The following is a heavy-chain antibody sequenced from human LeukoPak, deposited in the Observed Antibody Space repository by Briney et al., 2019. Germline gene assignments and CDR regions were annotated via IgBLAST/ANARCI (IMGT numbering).Heavy chain of an antibody. CDR1: GFSFSRYS. V-gene: IGHV3-21*01. Sequence: GGSLRLSCAASGFSFSRYSMNWVRQAPGKGLEWVSSISSSSSYIYYADSVKGRFTISRHNAKNSLYLQMNSLRAEDTAVYYCARDGDGDYVFSYYFDYWGQGTLVTVSS. CDR3: ARDGDGDYVFSYYFDY. D-gene: IGHD4-17*01. J-gene: IGHJ4*02. CDR2: ISSSSSYI.